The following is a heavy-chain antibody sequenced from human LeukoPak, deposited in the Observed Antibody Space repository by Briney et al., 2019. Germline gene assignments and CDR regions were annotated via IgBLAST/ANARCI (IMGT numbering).Heavy chain of an antibody. CDR1: GYTFTSYG. V-gene: IGHV1-18*01. D-gene: IGHD6-19*01. J-gene: IGHJ4*02. Sequence: ASVKVSCKASGYTFTSYGISWVRQAPGQGLEWMGWISAYNGNTNYAQKLQGRVTMTRNTSISTAYMELSSLRSEDTAVYYCARGDSSGWEGPFFDYWGQGTLVTVSS. CDR3: ARGDSSGWEGPFFDY. CDR2: ISAYNGNT.